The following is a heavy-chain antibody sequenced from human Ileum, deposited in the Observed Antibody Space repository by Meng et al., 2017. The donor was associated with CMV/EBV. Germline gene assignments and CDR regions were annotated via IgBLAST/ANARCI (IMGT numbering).Heavy chain of an antibody. CDR3: ARDGLSGRYFDY. CDR2: VDTNTGNP. CDR1: GYTFTSNN. J-gene: IGHJ4*02. Sequence: CKNSGYTFTSNNITWVRQAPGQGPEWMGWVDTNTGNPTYAQGFTGRFVFSLDTSVKTAYLQISSLKAEDTAVYYCARDGLSGRYFDYWGQGTPVTVSS. V-gene: IGHV7-4-1*02. D-gene: IGHD1-26*01.